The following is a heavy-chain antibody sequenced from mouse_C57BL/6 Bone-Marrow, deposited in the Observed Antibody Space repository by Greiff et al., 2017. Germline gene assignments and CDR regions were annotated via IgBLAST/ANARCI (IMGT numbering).Heavy chain of an antibody. Sequence: QVQLQQPGAELVKPGASVKMSCKASGYTFTSYWITWVKQRPGQGLEWIGDIYPGSGSTNYNEKFKSKATLTVDTSSSTAYMQLSSLTSEDSAVYYCARGRGTYSNYDYWYFDVWGTGTTVTVSS. CDR2: IYPGSGST. D-gene: IGHD2-5*01. CDR1: GYTFTSYW. CDR3: ARGRGTYSNYDYWYFDV. V-gene: IGHV1-55*01. J-gene: IGHJ1*03.